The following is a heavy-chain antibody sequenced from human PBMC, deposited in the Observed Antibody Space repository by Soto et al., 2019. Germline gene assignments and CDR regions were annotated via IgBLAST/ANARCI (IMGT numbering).Heavy chain of an antibody. J-gene: IGHJ6*03. V-gene: IGHV4-39*01. CDR1: GGSISSSSYY. Sequence: PSETLSLTCTASGGSISSSSYYWGWIRQPPGKGLEWIGSIYYSGSTYYNPSLKSRVTISVDTSKNQFSLKLSSVTAADTAVYYCASPGGGDYTQLEYYYMDGWGKATTVTVSS. CDR2: IYYSGST. CDR3: ASPGGGDYTQLEYYYMDG. D-gene: IGHD4-17*01.